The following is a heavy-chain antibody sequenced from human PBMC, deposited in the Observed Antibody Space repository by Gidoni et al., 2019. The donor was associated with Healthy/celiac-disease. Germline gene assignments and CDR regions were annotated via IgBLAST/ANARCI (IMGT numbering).Heavy chain of an antibody. CDR1: GFPFSSYG. CDR2: ISSSSSTI. J-gene: IGHJ4*02. Sequence: EVQLVESGGGLVQPGGSLRLSCAASGFPFSSYGMNGVRQAPGKGLGWVSYISSSSSTIYYADSVKGRFTISRDNAKNSLYLQMNSLRAEDTAVDYCARRDGSSGNFDYWGQGTLVTVSS. D-gene: IGHD6-6*01. CDR3: ARRDGSSGNFDY. V-gene: IGHV3-48*01.